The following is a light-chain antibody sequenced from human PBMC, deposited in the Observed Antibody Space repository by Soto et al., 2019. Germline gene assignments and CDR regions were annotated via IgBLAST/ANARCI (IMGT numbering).Light chain of an antibody. J-gene: IGKJ1*01. V-gene: IGKV1-5*03. Sequence: DIQMTQSPSTLSASVGDRVTITCRASQSLNDWLAWYQQRPGKAPNLLIYKASNLESGVPSRFSGSGSGTEFTLTISSLQPDDFATYYCQQYNDYSWTFGQGTKVEMK. CDR1: QSLNDW. CDR3: QQYNDYSWT. CDR2: KAS.